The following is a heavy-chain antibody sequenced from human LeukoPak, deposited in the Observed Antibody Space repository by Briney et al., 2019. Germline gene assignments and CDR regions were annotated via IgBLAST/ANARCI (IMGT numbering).Heavy chain of an antibody. D-gene: IGHD5-24*01. V-gene: IGHV3-7*01. CDR1: GFTFSRYW. J-gene: IGHJ3*02. CDR3: ARDADLGATIIGAFDI. Sequence: RGSLRLSCAASGFTFSRYWMSWVRQAPGKGLEWVANINQDGSEKYYVDSVKGRFTISRDNAKNSLYLQMNSLRAEETAVYYCARDADLGATIIGAFDIWGQGTMVTVSS. CDR2: INQDGSEK.